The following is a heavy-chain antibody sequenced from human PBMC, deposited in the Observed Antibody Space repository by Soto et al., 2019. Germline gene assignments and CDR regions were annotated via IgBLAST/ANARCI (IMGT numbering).Heavy chain of an antibody. CDR3: ARRAVVAVTGSLDNWLDP. J-gene: IGHJ5*02. V-gene: IGHV4-59*01. D-gene: IGHD2-21*01. CDR2: VYNSGST. CDR1: GGSITSYN. Sequence: TSETLSLTCTVSGGSITSYNWNWLRQPPGKALEWIGYVYNSGSTNYNPPLKSRVTISVDTSKNQFSLKVNSVTAADTAVYYCARRAVVAVTGSLDNWLDPWGQGILVTVS.